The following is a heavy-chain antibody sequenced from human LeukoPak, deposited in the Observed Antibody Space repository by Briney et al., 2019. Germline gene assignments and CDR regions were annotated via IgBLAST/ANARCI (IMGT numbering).Heavy chain of an antibody. Sequence: GASVKVSCKASGYTFSSNGINWVRQAPGQGLEWMGWISAYNGNTNYAQHLQGRVTMTRDTSISTAYMELSRLRSDDTAVYYCARTLYYYDSSGYELPLWGQGTLVTVSS. CDR1: GYTFSSNG. CDR2: ISAYNGNT. V-gene: IGHV1-18*01. D-gene: IGHD3-22*01. J-gene: IGHJ4*02. CDR3: ARTLYYYDSSGYELPL.